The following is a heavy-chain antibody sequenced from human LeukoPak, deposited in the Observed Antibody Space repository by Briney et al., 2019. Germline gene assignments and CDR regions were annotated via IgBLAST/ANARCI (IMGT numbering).Heavy chain of an antibody. Sequence: PGGSLRLSCAASGFTFSSYAMSWVRQAPGKGLEWISVITGGGGNTFYTDSVKGRFTISRDNSKNTLFLQMNSLRAEDTAIYYCAKAPLEYCNGAICYPFDYWGQGTLVTVSS. CDR1: GFTFSSYA. CDR3: AKAPLEYCNGAICYPFDY. V-gene: IGHV3-23*01. J-gene: IGHJ4*02. CDR2: ITGGGGNT. D-gene: IGHD2-15*01.